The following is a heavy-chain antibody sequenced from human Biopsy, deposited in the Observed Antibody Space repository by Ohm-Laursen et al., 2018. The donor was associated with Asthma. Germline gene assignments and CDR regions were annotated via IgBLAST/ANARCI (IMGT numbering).Heavy chain of an antibody. CDR1: GFVFSQCG. Sequence: SLRLSCAAAGFVFSQCGMHWVRQGPGKGLEWVAFVSSDGHDKFYEDSVKGRFTISRDNSRNRLYLQINRLTVEGSALYFCARQSGQDFPDTSAFDIWGQGTKVAVSS. J-gene: IGHJ3*02. CDR3: ARQSGQDFPDTSAFDI. D-gene: IGHD3-22*01. CDR2: VSSDGHDK. V-gene: IGHV3-30*03.